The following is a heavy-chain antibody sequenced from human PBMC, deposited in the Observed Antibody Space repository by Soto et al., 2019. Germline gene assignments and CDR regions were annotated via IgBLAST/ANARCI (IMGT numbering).Heavy chain of an antibody. CDR3: AKGSRMWTPDY. CDR1: GYTFTDSA. D-gene: IGHD2-21*01. CDR2: IAPGNGNT. J-gene: IGHJ4*02. V-gene: IGHV1-3*01. Sequence: ASVKVSCKASGYTFTDSAIHWVRQAPGQSLELLGWIAPGNGNTKYSQKFQGRVTITRDTSATTAYMELSSLRSEDTAVYYCAKGSRMWTPDYSRQGTLVTVSS.